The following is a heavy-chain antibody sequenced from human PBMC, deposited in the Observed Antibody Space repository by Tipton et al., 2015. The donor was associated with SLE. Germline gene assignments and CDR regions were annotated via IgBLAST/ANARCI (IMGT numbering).Heavy chain of an antibody. J-gene: IGHJ4*02. CDR3: ARWAGPTVNFDY. V-gene: IGHV4-59*01. Sequence: LRLSCTVSGGSISSYYWSWIRQPPGKGLDWIGYIYYSGSTNYNPSLKSRVTISVDTSKNQFSLKLSSVTAADTAVYYCARWAGPTVNFDYWGQGALVTVSS. D-gene: IGHD4-11*01. CDR2: IYYSGST. CDR1: GGSISSYY.